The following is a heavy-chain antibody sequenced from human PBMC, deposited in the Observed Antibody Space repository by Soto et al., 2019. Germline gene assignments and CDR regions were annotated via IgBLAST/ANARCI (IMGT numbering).Heavy chain of an antibody. D-gene: IGHD3-22*01. CDR2: IYYSGST. CDR1: GGSISSGGYY. Sequence: ASETLSLTCTVSGGSISSGGYYWSWIRQHPGKGLEWIGYIYYSGSTYYNPSLKSRVTISVDTSKNQFSLKLSSVTAADTAVYYCARDEHYYDSSGYAHDAFDIWGQGTMVTVS. J-gene: IGHJ3*02. CDR3: ARDEHYYDSSGYAHDAFDI. V-gene: IGHV4-31*03.